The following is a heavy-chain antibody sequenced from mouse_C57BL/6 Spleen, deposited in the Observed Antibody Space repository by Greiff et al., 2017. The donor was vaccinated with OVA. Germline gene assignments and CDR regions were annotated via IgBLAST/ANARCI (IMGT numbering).Heavy chain of an antibody. Sequence: VQLQQSGAELVKPGASVKMSCKASGYTFTSYWITWVKQRPGQGLEWIGDIYPGSGSTNYNEKFKSKATLTVDTSSSTAYMQLSSLTSEDSAVYYCASKDSSGYDAMDYWGQGTSVTVSS. D-gene: IGHD3-2*02. CDR1: GYTFTSYW. CDR2: IYPGSGST. V-gene: IGHV1-55*01. J-gene: IGHJ4*01. CDR3: ASKDSSGYDAMDY.